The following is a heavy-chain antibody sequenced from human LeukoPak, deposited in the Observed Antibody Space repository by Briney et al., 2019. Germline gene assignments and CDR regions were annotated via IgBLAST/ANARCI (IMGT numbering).Heavy chain of an antibody. V-gene: IGHV3-11*04. CDR3: ARPEDLGTVYY. D-gene: IGHD1-14*01. CDR2: ISSSGSAI. CDR1: GFTFNFTFSDYY. J-gene: IGHJ4*02. Sequence: GGSLRLSCAASGFTFNFTFSDYYMNWIRQAPGKGLEWVSYISSSGSAIYYADSVKGRFTISRDNAKQSLYLQMNSLRAEDTAMYYCARPEDLGTVYYWGRGTLVTVSS.